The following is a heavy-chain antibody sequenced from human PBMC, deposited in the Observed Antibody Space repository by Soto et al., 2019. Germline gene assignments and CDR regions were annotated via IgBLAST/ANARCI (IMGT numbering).Heavy chain of an antibody. CDR3: ATAPPRIQLWSLNY. D-gene: IGHD5-18*01. CDR1: GFTFSSYG. V-gene: IGHV3-33*01. Sequence: GGSLRLSCAASGFTFSSYGMHWVRQAPGKGLEWVAVIWYDGSNKYYADSVKGRFTISRDNSKNTLYLQMNSLRAEDTAVYYCATAPPRIQLWSLNYWGQGTLVTVS. CDR2: IWYDGSNK. J-gene: IGHJ4*02.